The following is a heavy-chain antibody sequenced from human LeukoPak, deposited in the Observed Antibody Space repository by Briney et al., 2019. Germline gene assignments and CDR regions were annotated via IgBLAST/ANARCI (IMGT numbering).Heavy chain of an antibody. D-gene: IGHD2-15*01. Sequence: PGGSLRLSCVASGFTFSSYSMSWVRQAPGKGLEWVGRIKSKTDGGTTDYAAPVKGRFTISRDDSKNTLYLQMNSLKTEDTAVYYCTTHCSGGSCRLDRLNDAFDIWGQGTMVTVSS. CDR2: IKSKTDGGTT. J-gene: IGHJ3*02. CDR3: TTHCSGGSCRLDRLNDAFDI. CDR1: GFTFSSYS. V-gene: IGHV3-15*01.